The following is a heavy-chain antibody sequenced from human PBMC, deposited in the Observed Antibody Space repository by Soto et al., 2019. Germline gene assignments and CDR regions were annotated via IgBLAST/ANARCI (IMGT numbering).Heavy chain of an antibody. D-gene: IGHD1-1*01. CDR2: ISYDGSNK. CDR3: AKDEGGELYYFGY. J-gene: IGHJ4*02. V-gene: IGHV3-30*18. CDR1: GFTFSSYG. Sequence: GGSLRLSCAASGFTFSSYGMHWVRQAPGKGLEWVAVISYDGSNKYYADSVKGRFTISRDNSKNTLYLQMNSLRAEDTAVYYCAKDEGGELYYFGYWGQGTLVTVSS.